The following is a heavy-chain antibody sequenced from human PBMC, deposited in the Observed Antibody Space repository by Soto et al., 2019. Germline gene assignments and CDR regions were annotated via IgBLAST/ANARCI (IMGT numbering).Heavy chain of an antibody. Sequence: QVQLVQSGAEVKKPGASVKVSGKASGYTFTSYYMHWVRQAPGKGLEWMGIINPSGGSTTYAQKFHSRXXMTRDTSTSTVYMELSSLRSGDTAVYYCARVGGYSYGGVDYWGQGTLVTVSS. CDR1: GYTFTSYY. CDR2: INPSGGST. J-gene: IGHJ4*02. D-gene: IGHD5-18*01. V-gene: IGHV1-46*01. CDR3: ARVGGYSYGGVDY.